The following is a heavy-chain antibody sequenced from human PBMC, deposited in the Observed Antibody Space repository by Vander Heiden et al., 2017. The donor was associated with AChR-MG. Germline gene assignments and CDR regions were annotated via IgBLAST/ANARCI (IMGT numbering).Heavy chain of an antibody. CDR3: ARTTYYYDSSGYYYDDAFDI. V-gene: IGHV3-33*01. CDR1: GFTFSSCG. CDR2: IWYDGSNK. Sequence: QVQLVESGGGVVQPGRSLRLSCPASGFTFSSCGMHGVRQAPGKGLEWVAVIWYDGSNKYYADSVKGRFTISRDNSKNTLYLQMNSLRAEDTAVYYCARTTYYYDSSGYYYDDAFDIWGQGTMVTVSS. J-gene: IGHJ3*02. D-gene: IGHD3-22*01.